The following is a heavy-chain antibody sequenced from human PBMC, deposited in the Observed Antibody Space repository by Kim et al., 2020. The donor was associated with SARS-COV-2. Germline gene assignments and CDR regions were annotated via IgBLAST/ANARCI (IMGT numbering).Heavy chain of an antibody. CDR1: GGSFSGYY. J-gene: IGHJ6*03. CDR2: INHSGST. Sequence: SETLSLTCAVYGGSFSGYYWSWIRQPPGKGLEWIGEINHSGSTNYNPSLKSRVTISVDTSKNQFSLKLSSVTAADTAVYYCARGYRGITIFGVVTKGYYYYVDVWGKGTTVTVSS. V-gene: IGHV4-34*01. D-gene: IGHD3-3*01. CDR3: ARGYRGITIFGVVTKGYYYYVDV.